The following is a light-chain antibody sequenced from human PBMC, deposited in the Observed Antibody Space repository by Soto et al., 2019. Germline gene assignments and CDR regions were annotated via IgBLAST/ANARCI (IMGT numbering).Light chain of an antibody. CDR2: EAS. CDR1: QSISTW. J-gene: IGKJ1*01. CDR3: QQYNSYSET. V-gene: IGKV1-5*03. Sequence: DIQMTQSPSTLSASVGDRVTITCRASQSISTWLAWYQQKSGIAPKLLIYEASSLGSGVPSRFSGSGSGTEFTLTISSLQPDDFATYYCQQYNSYSETFGQGTKVEIK.